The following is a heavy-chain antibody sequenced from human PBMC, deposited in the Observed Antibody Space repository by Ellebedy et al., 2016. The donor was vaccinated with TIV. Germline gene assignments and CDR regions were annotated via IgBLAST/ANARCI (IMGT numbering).Heavy chain of an antibody. Sequence: GESLKISCAASGFTSSSYGMHWVRQAPGKGLEWVAVIWYDGSYKYYADSVKGRFTISRDNSKNTLYLQMNSLRAEDTAVYYCARDIVATVSDYYGMDVWGQGTTVTVSS. J-gene: IGHJ6*02. CDR3: ARDIVATVSDYYGMDV. CDR1: GFTSSSYG. CDR2: IWYDGSYK. V-gene: IGHV3-33*01. D-gene: IGHD5-12*01.